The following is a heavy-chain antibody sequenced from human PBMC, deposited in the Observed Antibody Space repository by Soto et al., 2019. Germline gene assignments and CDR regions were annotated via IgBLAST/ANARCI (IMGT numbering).Heavy chain of an antibody. J-gene: IGHJ4*02. D-gene: IGHD6-19*01. V-gene: IGHV1-46*03. CDR3: SRGLWQWLFDY. CDR2: IDPSGGAT. CDR1: GYTFTSHY. Sequence: QVQLVQSGAEVKKPGASVMVSCRASGYTFTSHYMHWVRQAPGQGLEWMGMIDPSGGATTYAQKFQGRVPITRDTFTTTVYMDLSSLRPEDTAVYSCSRGLWQWLFDYWGQGTLVTVSA.